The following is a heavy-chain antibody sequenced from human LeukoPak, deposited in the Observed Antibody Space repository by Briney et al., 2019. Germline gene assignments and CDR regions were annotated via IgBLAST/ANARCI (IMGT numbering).Heavy chain of an antibody. V-gene: IGHV3-23*01. CDR1: GFTFSSYA. D-gene: IGHD6-13*01. CDR3: AKSFGPVIAAAGTGAD. Sequence: GGSLRLSCAASGFTFSSYAMSWVRQAPGKGLEWVSIISGSGSSTDYADSVKGRFTISRDNSKNTLDLQMNGLRAEDTAVYYCAKSFGPVIAAAGTGADWGQGTLVTVSS. CDR2: ISGSGSST. J-gene: IGHJ4*02.